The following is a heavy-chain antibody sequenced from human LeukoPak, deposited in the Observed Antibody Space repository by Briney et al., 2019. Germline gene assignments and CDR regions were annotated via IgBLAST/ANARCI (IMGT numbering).Heavy chain of an antibody. Sequence: SETLSLTCAVYGGSFSGYYWSWIRQPPGRGLEWIGEINHSGSTNYNPSLKSRVTISVDTSKNQFSLKLSSVTAADTAVYYCARHPYYGSVDYWGQGTLVTVSS. D-gene: IGHD3-10*01. J-gene: IGHJ4*02. CDR1: GGSFSGYY. CDR3: ARHPYYGSVDY. V-gene: IGHV4-34*01. CDR2: INHSGST.